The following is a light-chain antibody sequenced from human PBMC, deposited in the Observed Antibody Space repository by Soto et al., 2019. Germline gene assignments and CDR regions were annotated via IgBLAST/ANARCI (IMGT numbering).Light chain of an antibody. Sequence: EMQKTLAPASLPASVGNRVTITCRASQGISSYLNWYQQKPGKPPRLLIYAASSLQSGVPSRFSGSGSGTDFTLTISSLQPEDFATYSCQQSYNSPQTFGQGTKVDIK. CDR2: AAS. J-gene: IGKJ1*01. CDR1: QGISSY. CDR3: QQSYNSPQT. V-gene: IGKV1-39*01.